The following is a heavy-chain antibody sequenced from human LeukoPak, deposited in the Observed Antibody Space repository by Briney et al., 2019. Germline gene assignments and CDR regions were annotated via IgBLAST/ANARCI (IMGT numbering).Heavy chain of an antibody. J-gene: IGHJ4*02. CDR2: ISSGSSTI. CDR1: GFSFSSYT. CDR3: ARGFNRAFDF. V-gene: IGHV3-48*02. Sequence: PGGSLRLSCAASGFSFSSYTMKWVRQAPGKGLEWVSSISSGSSTIYYADSVKGRFTISRDNAKNSLYLQLNSLRDEDTAVYYCARGFNRAFDFWGQGTLVTVSS. D-gene: IGHD1-14*01.